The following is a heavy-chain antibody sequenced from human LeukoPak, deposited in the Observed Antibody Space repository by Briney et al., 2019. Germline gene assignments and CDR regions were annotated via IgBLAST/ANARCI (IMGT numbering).Heavy chain of an antibody. CDR1: GGTFNDYA. Sequence: GASVKVSCKASGGTFNDYALNWVRQAPGQGLEWMGWISTYNGNTNYAQKLQGRVTMTTDTSTSTAYMELRSLRSDDTAVYYCARVDEDGFDYWGQGTLVTVSS. J-gene: IGHJ4*02. V-gene: IGHV1-18*01. CDR2: ISTYNGNT. CDR3: ARVDEDGFDY.